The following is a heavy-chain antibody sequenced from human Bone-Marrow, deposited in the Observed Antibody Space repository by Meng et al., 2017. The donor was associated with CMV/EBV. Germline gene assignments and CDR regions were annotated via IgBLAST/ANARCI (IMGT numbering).Heavy chain of an antibody. Sequence: SETLSLTCAVSGSSVSRGYYWAWIRQPPGKRLEWIGSIADSRNTYYTPSLQSRLTISVDTSKNQFSLRLTSVTAADTAVYYCAREVGAPYFVMWGQGKRVT. CDR3: AREVGAPYFVM. CDR1: GSSVSRGYY. D-gene: IGHD1-26*01. CDR2: IADSRNT. V-gene: IGHV4-38-2*02. J-gene: IGHJ3*02.